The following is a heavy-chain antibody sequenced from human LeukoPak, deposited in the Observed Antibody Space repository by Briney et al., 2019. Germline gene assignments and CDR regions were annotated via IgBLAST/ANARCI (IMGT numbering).Heavy chain of an antibody. CDR3: ARGGGLDV. J-gene: IGHJ6*02. V-gene: IGHV3-7*03. CDR1: GFTFVIYA. CDR2: INHNGNVN. Sequence: GGSLRLSCAAAGFTFVIYAIHWVRQLPGRGREWVASINHNGNVNYYVDSVNGRFTISRDNAKNSLYLQMSNLRAEDTAVYFCARGGGLDVWGQGATVTVSS. D-gene: IGHD3-16*01.